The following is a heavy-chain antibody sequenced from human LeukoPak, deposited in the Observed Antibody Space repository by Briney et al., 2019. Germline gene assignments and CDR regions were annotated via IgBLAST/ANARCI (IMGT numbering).Heavy chain of an antibody. V-gene: IGHV3-30*18. CDR3: AKLHSYGYYYYGMDV. CDR1: GFTFSSYG. D-gene: IGHD5-18*01. CDR2: ISYDGSNK. Sequence: GGSLRLSCAASGFTFSSYGMHWVRQAPGKGLEWVAVISYDGSNKYYADSVKGRFTISRDNSKNTLYLQMNSLRAEDTAVYYCAKLHSYGYYYYGMDVWGQGTTVTVSS. J-gene: IGHJ6*02.